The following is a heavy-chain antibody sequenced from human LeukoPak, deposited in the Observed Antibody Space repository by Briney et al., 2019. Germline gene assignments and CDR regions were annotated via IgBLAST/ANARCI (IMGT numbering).Heavy chain of an antibody. CDR2: MNPNSGNT. Sequence: ASAKVSCKASGYSFTSYDINWVRQATGQGLEWMGWMNPNSGNTGYAQKFQGRVTMTRNTSISTAYMELSSLRSEDTAVYYCARGLLHSSSWYDSYYHYYMDVWGKGTTVTISS. D-gene: IGHD6-13*01. CDR1: GYSFTSYD. J-gene: IGHJ6*03. V-gene: IGHV1-8*01. CDR3: ARGLLHSSSWYDSYYHYYMDV.